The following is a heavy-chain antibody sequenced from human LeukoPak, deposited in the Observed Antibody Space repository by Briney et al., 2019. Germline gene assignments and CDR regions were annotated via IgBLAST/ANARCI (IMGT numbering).Heavy chain of an antibody. J-gene: IGHJ4*02. D-gene: IGHD3-9*01. Sequence: ASEKVSCKASGDTFTGYYMHWVRQAPGQGLEWMGRINPNSGGTNYARKFQGRVTMTRDTSISTAYMELSRLRSDDTAVYYCATSPLCLTGPLEKPDYCGQGTLVTVSS. CDR2: INPNSGGT. V-gene: IGHV1-2*06. CDR1: GDTFTGYY. CDR3: ATSPLCLTGPLEKPDY.